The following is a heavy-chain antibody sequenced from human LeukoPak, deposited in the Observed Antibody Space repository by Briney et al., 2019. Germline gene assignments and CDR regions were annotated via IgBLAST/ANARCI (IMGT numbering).Heavy chain of an antibody. V-gene: IGHV4-4*07. CDR3: AREVAVAGRGWFDP. D-gene: IGHD6-19*01. Sequence: PSEALSLTCTVSGGSISSYYWSWIRQRAGKGLEWIGRIYTSGSTNYNPSLKSRVTMSVDTSKNQFSLKLSSVTAADTAVYYCAREVAVAGRGWFDPWGQGTLVTASS. CDR2: IYTSGST. J-gene: IGHJ5*02. CDR1: GGSISSYY.